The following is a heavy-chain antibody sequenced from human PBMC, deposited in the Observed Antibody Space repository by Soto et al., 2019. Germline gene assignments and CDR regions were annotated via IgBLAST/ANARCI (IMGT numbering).Heavy chain of an antibody. CDR3: ARTTRYDILTGYYRGGFDY. V-gene: IGHV1-69*06. J-gene: IGHJ4*02. CDR2: IIPIFGTA. Sequence: SVKVSCKASGGTFSSYAISWVRQAPGQGLEWMGGIIPIFGTANYAQKFQGRVTITADKSTSTAYMELSSLRSEDTAVYYCARTTRYDILTGYYRGGFDYWGQGTLVTVSS. CDR1: GGTFSSYA. D-gene: IGHD3-9*01.